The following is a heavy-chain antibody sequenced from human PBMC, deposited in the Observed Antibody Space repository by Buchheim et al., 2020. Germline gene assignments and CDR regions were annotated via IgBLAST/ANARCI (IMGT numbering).Heavy chain of an antibody. CDR1: VGTFNSYT. J-gene: IGHJ5*02. CDR2: IIPILGIA. V-gene: IGHV1-69*02. Sequence: QVQLVQSGAEVKKPGSSVKVSCKASVGTFNSYTISCVRQAPGQGLEWMGRIIPILGIANYAQKFQGRVTITADKSTSTADMKLNSLRSEDTAVYYCAGRVSTYDWFDPWGQGTL. D-gene: IGHD5/OR15-5a*01. CDR3: AGRVSTYDWFDP.